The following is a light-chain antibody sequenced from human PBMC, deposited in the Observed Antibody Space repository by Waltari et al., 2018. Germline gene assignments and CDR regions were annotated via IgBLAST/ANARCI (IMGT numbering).Light chain of an antibody. Sequence: QSVLTQPPSASGTPGQRVTISCSGSSSNIGSNSLNCYQQLPGTAPRLLIYSNTQRPSGVPDRFSGSKSGTSASLAISGLQSEDEADYYCAAWDDSLNGVIFGGGTKLTVL. CDR3: AAWDDSLNGVI. J-gene: IGLJ2*01. V-gene: IGLV1-44*01. CDR2: SNT. CDR1: SSNIGSNS.